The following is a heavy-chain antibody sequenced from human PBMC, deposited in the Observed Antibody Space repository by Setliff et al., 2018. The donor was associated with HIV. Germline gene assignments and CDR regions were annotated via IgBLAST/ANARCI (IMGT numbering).Heavy chain of an antibody. CDR1: GYTFSSHG. J-gene: IGHJ3*02. CDR3: ARYASYTSDWREAFDI. CDR2: ISDYTGNT. V-gene: IGHV1-18*01. Sequence: ASVKVSCKASGYTFSSHGITWVRQVPGQGLEWMGWISDYTGNTNYAQKFQARVTMTIDSSTTTAYMELRSLRADDTALYYCARYASYTSDWREAFDIWGQGAMVTVSS. D-gene: IGHD6-19*01.